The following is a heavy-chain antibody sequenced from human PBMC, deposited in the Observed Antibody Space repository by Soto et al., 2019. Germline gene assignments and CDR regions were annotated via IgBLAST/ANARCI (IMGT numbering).Heavy chain of an antibody. J-gene: IGHJ5*02. CDR3: ARGKDILTGPGWFDP. Sequence: PSETLSLTCAVYGGSFSGYYWSWIRQPLGKGPEWIGEINHSGSTNYNPSLKSRVTISVDTSKNQFSLKLSSVTAADTAVYYCARGKDILTGPGWFDPWGQGTLVTVSS. V-gene: IGHV4-34*01. D-gene: IGHD3-9*01. CDR2: INHSGST. CDR1: GGSFSGYY.